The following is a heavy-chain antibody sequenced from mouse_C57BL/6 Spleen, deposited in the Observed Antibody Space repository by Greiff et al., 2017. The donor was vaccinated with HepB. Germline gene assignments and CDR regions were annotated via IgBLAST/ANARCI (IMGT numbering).Heavy chain of an antibody. Sequence: QVQLQQSGAELVRPGASVKLSCKASGYTFTDYYINWVKQRPGQGLEWIARLYPGSGNTYYNEKFKGKATLTAEKSSSTAYMQLSSLTSEDSAVYFCARSGGDYGSSYLFDYWGQGTTLTVSS. V-gene: IGHV1-76*01. CDR2: LYPGSGNT. D-gene: IGHD1-1*01. J-gene: IGHJ2*01. CDR3: ARSGGDYGSSYLFDY. CDR1: GYTFTDYY.